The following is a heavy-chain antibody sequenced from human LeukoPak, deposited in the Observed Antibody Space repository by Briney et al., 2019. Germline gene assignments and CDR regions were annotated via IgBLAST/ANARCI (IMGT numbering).Heavy chain of an antibody. CDR3: ARGAVVVVAATGIDY. CDR2: INHSGST. Sequence: SETLSLTCTVSGGSISSYYWSWIRQPPGKGLEWIGEINHSGSTNYNPSLKSRVTISVDTSKNQFSLKLSSVTAADTAVYYCARGAVVVVAATGIDYWGQGTLVTVSS. CDR1: GGSISSYY. D-gene: IGHD2-15*01. J-gene: IGHJ4*02. V-gene: IGHV4-34*01.